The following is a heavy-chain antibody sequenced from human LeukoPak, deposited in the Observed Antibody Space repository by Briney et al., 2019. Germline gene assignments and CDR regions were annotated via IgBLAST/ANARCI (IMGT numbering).Heavy chain of an antibody. J-gene: IGHJ6*03. D-gene: IGHD1-26*01. CDR1: GFSFSSYE. CDR3: ARDPYSGGYGDYYYYYMDV. V-gene: IGHV3-21*01. Sequence: GGSLRLSCAASGFSFSSYEMNWVRQAPGKGLEWVSSITSSSSYINYADSVKGRFTISRDNAKNSLYLQINRLRAEDTAVYYCARDPYSGGYGDYYYYYMDVWGKGTTVTISS. CDR2: ITSSSSYI.